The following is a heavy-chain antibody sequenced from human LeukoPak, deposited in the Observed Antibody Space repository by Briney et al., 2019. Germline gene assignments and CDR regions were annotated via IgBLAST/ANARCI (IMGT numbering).Heavy chain of an antibody. J-gene: IGHJ5*02. D-gene: IGHD2-21*02. CDR1: GYTFTSYD. CDR3: ARAWDLAYCGGDCYYSWFDP. CDR2: MNPNSGNT. V-gene: IGHV1-8*01. Sequence: ASVEVSCKASGYTFTSYDINWVRQATGQGLEWMGWMNPNSGNTGYAQKFQGRVTMTRNTSISTAYMELSSLRSEDTAVYYCARAWDLAYCGGDCYYSWFDPWGQGTLVTVSS.